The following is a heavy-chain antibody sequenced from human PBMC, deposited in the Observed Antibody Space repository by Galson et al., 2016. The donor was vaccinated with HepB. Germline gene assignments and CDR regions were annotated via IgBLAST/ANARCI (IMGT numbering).Heavy chain of an antibody. CDR3: ARLATVTTPAFDY. Sequence: VKVSCKASGYPFISYYIHWVRQAPGQGLEWMGIINPRGGATIYAQKFRGSVTMTRDTSTSTVYMNLSSLRSEDTAVYYCARLATVTTPAFDYWGQGTLVTVSS. J-gene: IGHJ4*02. CDR2: INPRGGAT. D-gene: IGHD4-11*01. CDR1: GYPFISYY. V-gene: IGHV1-46*01.